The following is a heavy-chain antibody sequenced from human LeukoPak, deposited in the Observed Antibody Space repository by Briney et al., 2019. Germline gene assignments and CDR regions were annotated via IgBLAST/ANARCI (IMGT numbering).Heavy chain of an antibody. D-gene: IGHD5-18*01. Sequence: SETLSLTCTASGGSISHYYWSWIRQSPGKGLEWIGYIYYSGTTNYNPSLKSRVTISVDTSKNQFSLKLSSVTAADTAVYYCARGRGYSYGDPRRAHNWFDPWGQGTLVTVSS. J-gene: IGHJ5*02. CDR3: ARGRGYSYGDPRRAHNWFDP. V-gene: IGHV4-59*01. CDR1: GGSISHYY. CDR2: IYYSGTT.